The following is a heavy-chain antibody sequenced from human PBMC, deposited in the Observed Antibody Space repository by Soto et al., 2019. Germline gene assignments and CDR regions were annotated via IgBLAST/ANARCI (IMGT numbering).Heavy chain of an antibody. CDR1: GGSISSGGYS. CDR2: IYHSGST. D-gene: IGHD3-10*01. V-gene: IGHV4-30-2*01. Sequence: QLQLQESGSGLVKPSQTLSLTCAVSGGSISSGGYSWSWIRQPPGRGLEWIGYIYHSGSTYYNPSLKSRVTIAVDRSKNQFSLKLSSVTAADTAVYYCARDGVGGDYPDYWGQGTLVTVSS. CDR3: ARDGVGGDYPDY. J-gene: IGHJ4*02.